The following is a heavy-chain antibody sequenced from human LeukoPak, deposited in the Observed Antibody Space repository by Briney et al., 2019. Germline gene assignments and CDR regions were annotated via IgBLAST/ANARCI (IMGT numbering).Heavy chain of an antibody. D-gene: IGHD3-22*01. CDR1: GFTFSSYW. V-gene: IGHV3-7*03. CDR3: AKDRKGSMIEGSFDP. CDR2: IKQDGSEK. Sequence: PGGSLRLSCAASGFTFSSYWMSWVRQAPGKGLEWVANIKQDGSEKYYVDSVKGRFTISRDNSKNTLYLQMNSLRAEDTAVYYCAKDRKGSMIEGSFDPWGQGTLVTVSS. J-gene: IGHJ5*02.